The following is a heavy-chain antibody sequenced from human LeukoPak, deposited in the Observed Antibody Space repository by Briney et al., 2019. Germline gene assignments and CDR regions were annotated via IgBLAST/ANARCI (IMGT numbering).Heavy chain of an antibody. CDR1: GGSFSGYY. D-gene: IGHD3-3*01. CDR3: ASRRKRITIFGVVAGPFDY. CDR2: INHSGST. J-gene: IGHJ4*02. V-gene: IGHV4-34*01. Sequence: SETLSLTCAVYGGSFSGYYWSWIRQPPGKGLEWIGEINHSGSTNYNPSLKNRVTISVDTSKNQFSLKLSSVTAADTAVYYCASRRKRITIFGVVAGPFDYWGQGTLVTVSS.